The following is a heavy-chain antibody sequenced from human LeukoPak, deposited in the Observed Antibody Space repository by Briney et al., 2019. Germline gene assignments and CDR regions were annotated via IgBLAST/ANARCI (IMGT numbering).Heavy chain of an antibody. J-gene: IGHJ5*02. V-gene: IGHV3-30*02. D-gene: IGHD3-3*01. CDR3: AKGSGYYTYNWFDP. Sequence: GGSLRLSCAASGFIFSSYGMHWVPQAPGKGLEWVAFIRYDGTNKYYADSVRGRFTISRDDSTNTVYLEMNSLRGEDTAVYYCAKGSGYYTYNWFDPWGQGTLVTVSS. CDR2: IRYDGTNK. CDR1: GFIFSSYG.